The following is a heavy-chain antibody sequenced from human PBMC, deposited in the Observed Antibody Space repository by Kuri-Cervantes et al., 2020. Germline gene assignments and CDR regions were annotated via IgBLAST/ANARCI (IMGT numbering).Heavy chain of an antibody. CDR2: IKQDGSEK. J-gene: IGHJ5*02. Sequence: GESLKISCAASGFSSRNYWMRWVRQAPGKGLEWVASIKQDGSEKYYVDSVKGRFTISRDNAKNSLYLQMNSLRAEDTAVYYCAREVDTNWFDPWGQGTLVTVSS. V-gene: IGHV3-7*01. CDR3: AREVDTNWFDP. CDR1: GFSSRNYW. D-gene: IGHD3-9*01.